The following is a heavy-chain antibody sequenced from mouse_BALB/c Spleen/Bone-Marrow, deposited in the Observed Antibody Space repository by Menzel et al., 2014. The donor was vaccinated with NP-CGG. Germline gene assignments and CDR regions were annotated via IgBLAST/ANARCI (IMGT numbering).Heavy chain of an antibody. CDR2: IDPSNTYT. Sequence: VQLQQSAAELARPGASVKMSCKASGYTFTSYTMQWVKQRPGQGLEWIGYIDPSNTYTDYNQKFRDKTTLTADKSSSTAYMQLTSLTSEDSAVYYCAREDIITAYFDYWGQGTPLTVSS. D-gene: IGHD1-1*01. V-gene: IGHV1-4*02. CDR1: GYTFTSYT. CDR3: AREDIITAYFDY. J-gene: IGHJ2*01.